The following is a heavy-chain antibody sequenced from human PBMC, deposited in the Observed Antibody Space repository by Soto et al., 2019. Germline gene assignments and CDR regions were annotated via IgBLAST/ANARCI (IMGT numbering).Heavy chain of an antibody. J-gene: IGHJ6*02. CDR3: ARREVDTAMVQSGVNYYNGMDV. CDR2: IIPIFGTA. Sequence: QVQLVQSGAEVKKPGSSVKVSCKASGGTFSSYAISWVRQAPGQGLEWMGGIIPIFGTANYAQKFQGRVTITADESTSTAYMELSSLRSEDTAVYYSARREVDTAMVQSGVNYYNGMDVWGQGTTVTVSS. D-gene: IGHD5-18*01. CDR1: GGTFSSYA. V-gene: IGHV1-69*01.